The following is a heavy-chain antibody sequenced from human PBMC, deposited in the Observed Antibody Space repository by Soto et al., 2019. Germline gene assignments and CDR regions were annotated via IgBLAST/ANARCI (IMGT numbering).Heavy chain of an antibody. Sequence: SETLSLTCAVSGGSISSGGYSWSWIRQPPGKGLEWIGYIYHSGSTYYNPSLKSRVTISVDRSKNQFSLKLSSVTAADTAVYYCARVNRNVAAYVTFDYWGQGTLVTVSS. CDR2: IYHSGST. CDR1: GGSISSGGYS. CDR3: ARVNRNVAAYVTFDY. V-gene: IGHV4-30-2*01. D-gene: IGHD6-6*01. J-gene: IGHJ4*02.